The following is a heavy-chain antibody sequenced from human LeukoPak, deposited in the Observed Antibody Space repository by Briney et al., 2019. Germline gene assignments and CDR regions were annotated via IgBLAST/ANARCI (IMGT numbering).Heavy chain of an antibody. V-gene: IGHV4-39*01. D-gene: IGHD3-22*01. CDR2: IYYSGRT. CDR1: GGSISSSSYY. CDR3: ARVESITMIVVVTADAFDI. Sequence: PSETLSLTCTVSGGSISSSSYYWGWIRQPPGKGLEWIGSIYYSGRTYYNPSLKSRVTISVDTSKNQFSLKLSSVTAADTAVYYCARVESITMIVVVTADAFDIWGQGTMVTVSS. J-gene: IGHJ3*02.